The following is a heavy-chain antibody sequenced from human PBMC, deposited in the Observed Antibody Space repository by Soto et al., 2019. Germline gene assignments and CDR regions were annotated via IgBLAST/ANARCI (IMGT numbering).Heavy chain of an antibody. CDR3: AKWLRGGSYYCDF. D-gene: IGHD3-10*01. Sequence: GGSLRLSCQVSGFTFGSYAMSWVRQAPGKGLDWVALVQSNHVTYYADSVRGRFTVSRDNSKNTLYPQMDSLRVEDTALYYCAKWLRGGSYYCDFWGQGAMVTVSS. CDR1: GFTFGSYA. CDR2: VQSNHVT. V-gene: IGHV3-23*01. J-gene: IGHJ4*02.